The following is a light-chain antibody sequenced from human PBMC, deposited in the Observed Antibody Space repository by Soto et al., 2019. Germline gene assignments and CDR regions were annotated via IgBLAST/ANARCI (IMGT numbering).Light chain of an antibody. CDR2: DVS. CDR3: SSYTTSSTYV. CDR1: SSDVGSSNG. Sequence: QSALTQPPSVSGSPGQSVAISFTGTSSDVGSSNGVSWYQQPPRTAPKLMIYDVSNRPSGVPDRVSGSKSGNTASLTISGLQGEDEADYCCSSYTTSSTYVFGTGTKVTVL. V-gene: IGLV2-18*02. J-gene: IGLJ1*01.